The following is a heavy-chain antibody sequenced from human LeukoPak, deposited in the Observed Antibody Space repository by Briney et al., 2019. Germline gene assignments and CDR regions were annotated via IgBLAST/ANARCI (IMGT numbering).Heavy chain of an antibody. Sequence: SETLSLTCTVSGGSISSYYWSWIQQPPGKGLEWIGYIYYSGSTNYNPSLKSRVTISVDTSKNQFSLKLSSVTAADTAVYYCARDAGGYPLVGDNAFDIWGQGTMVTVSS. D-gene: IGHD3-22*01. CDR2: IYYSGST. CDR1: GGSISSYY. CDR3: ARDAGGYPLVGDNAFDI. V-gene: IGHV4-59*12. J-gene: IGHJ3*02.